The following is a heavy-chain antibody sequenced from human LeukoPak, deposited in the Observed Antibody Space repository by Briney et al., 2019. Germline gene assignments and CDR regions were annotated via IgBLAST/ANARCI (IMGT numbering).Heavy chain of an antibody. CDR1: GFTFSSYA. V-gene: IGHV3-23*01. D-gene: IGHD3-10*01. CDR2: ISGSGGST. CDR3: TKGPDPGGFGY. J-gene: IGHJ4*02. Sequence: RPGGSLRLSCAASGFTFSSYAMSWVRQAPGKGLEWVSAISGSGGSTYYADSVKGRLTISRDNSNNTLYLQINSLKAEDTAVYYCTKGPDPGGFGYWGQGTLVTVSS.